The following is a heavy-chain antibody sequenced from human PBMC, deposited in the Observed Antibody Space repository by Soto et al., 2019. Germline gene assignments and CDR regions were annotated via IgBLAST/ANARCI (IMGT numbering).Heavy chain of an antibody. CDR2: IHHTGKT. V-gene: IGHV4-31*03. J-gene: IGHJ4*02. Sequence: QVQLQEMGPGLVKPSQILTITCTVSGDSVNSAYWSWIRQLPGKGLEWMGNIHHTGKTFYNPSLKSRVAISIDTSKPLFSLKMRSITAADTAVYYCARTDAYNSSFFDSWGQGTVVTVSS. CDR3: ARTDAYNSSFFDS. CDR1: GDSVNSAY. D-gene: IGHD6-6*01.